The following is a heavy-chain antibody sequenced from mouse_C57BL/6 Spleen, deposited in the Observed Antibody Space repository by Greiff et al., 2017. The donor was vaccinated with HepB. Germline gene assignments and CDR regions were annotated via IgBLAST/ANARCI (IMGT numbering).Heavy chain of an antibody. CDR3: ARGDYDYDVGNYYAMDY. Sequence: VHLVESGPELVKPGASVKISCKASGYAFSSSWMNWVKQRPGKGLEWIGRIYPGDGDTNYNGKFKGKATLTADKSSSTAYMQLSSLTSEDSAVYFCARGDYDYDVGNYYAMDYWGQGTSVTVSS. V-gene: IGHV1-82*01. J-gene: IGHJ4*01. CDR1: GYAFSSSW. D-gene: IGHD2-4*01. CDR2: IYPGDGDT.